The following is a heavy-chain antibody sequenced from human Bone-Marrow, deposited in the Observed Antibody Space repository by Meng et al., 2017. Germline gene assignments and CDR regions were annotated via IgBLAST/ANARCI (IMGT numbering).Heavy chain of an antibody. CDR1: GGTFRSYA. CDR2: IIPIFGTA. V-gene: IGHV1-69*05. Sequence: QVQLVRAGAGVKKPGSSVKVSCKASGGTFRSYAISWVRQAPGQGLEWMGGIIPIFGTANYAQKFQGRVTITTDESTSTAYMELSSLRSEDTAVYYCASGLSGSYQNWFDPWGQGTLVTVSS. CDR3: ASGLSGSYQNWFDP. J-gene: IGHJ5*02. D-gene: IGHD1-26*01.